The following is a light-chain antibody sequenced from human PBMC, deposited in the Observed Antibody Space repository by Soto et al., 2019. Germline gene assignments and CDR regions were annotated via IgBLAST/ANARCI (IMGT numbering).Light chain of an antibody. Sequence: EIVLTQSPATLSLSPGERATLSCRASQSVGSYFAWYQQKPGQAPRLLIYDAFSRATGIPARFSGSGSGTAFTLTISSLEPEDFAVYFCQQRSSWPLTFGGGTMVEFK. CDR2: DAF. V-gene: IGKV3-11*01. CDR3: QQRSSWPLT. J-gene: IGKJ4*01. CDR1: QSVGSY.